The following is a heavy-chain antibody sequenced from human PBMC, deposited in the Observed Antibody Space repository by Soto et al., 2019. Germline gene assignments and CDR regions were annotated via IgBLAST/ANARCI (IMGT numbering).Heavy chain of an antibody. CDR1: GGSSSGYY. CDR3: ARSLRAGLRSYPRLVFDP. D-gene: IGHD3-10*01. CDR2: INHSGST. V-gene: IGHV4-34*01. Sequence: SETLSLTCAVYGGSSSGYYWSWIRQPPGKGLEWIGEINHSGSTNYNPSLKSRVTISVDTSKNQFSLKLSSVTAADTAVYYCARSLRAGLRSYPRLVFDPWGQGTLVTVSS. J-gene: IGHJ5*02.